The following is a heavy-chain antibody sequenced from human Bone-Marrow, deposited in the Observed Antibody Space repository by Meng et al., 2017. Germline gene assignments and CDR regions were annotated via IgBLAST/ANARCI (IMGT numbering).Heavy chain of an antibody. V-gene: IGHV3-30*01. CDR1: GFTFSDYY. J-gene: IGHJ4*02. CDR2: ISYDGSNK. D-gene: IGHD3-10*01. CDR3: ARDIGGSGSFSDY. Sequence: GESLKISCAASGFTFSDYYMSWIRQAPGKGLEWVAVISYDGSNKYYADSVKGRFTISRDNSKNTPYLQMNSLRAEDTAVYYCARDIGGSGSFSDYWGQGTLVTVSS.